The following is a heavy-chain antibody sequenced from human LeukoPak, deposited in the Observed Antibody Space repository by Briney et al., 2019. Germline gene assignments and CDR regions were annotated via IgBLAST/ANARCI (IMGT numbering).Heavy chain of an antibody. D-gene: IGHD5-12*01. CDR2: ISGSGGST. CDR1: GLTFSSYA. CDR3: ARGPSGYHNT. V-gene: IGHV3-23*01. Sequence: PGGSLRLSCAASGLTFSSYAMNWVRQAPGKGLEWVSGISGSGGSTYYADSVKGRFTISRDNSKKTLYLQMNSLRAEDTAVYYCARGPSGYHNTGGQGTLVTVSS. J-gene: IGHJ4*02.